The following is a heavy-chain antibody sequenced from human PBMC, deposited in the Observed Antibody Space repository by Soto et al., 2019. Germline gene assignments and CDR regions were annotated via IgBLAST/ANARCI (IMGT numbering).Heavy chain of an antibody. Sequence: GSLRLSCAASGFTFSNAWMSWVRQAPGKGLEWVGHIKSKTDGGTTDYAAPVKGRFTISRDDSKNTLYLQMNSLKTEDTAVYYCTTDGGYYDISGYYFFDSWGQGTQVPVYS. CDR3: TTDGGYYDISGYYFFDS. J-gene: IGHJ4*02. V-gene: IGHV3-15*01. D-gene: IGHD3-22*01. CDR1: GFTFSNAW. CDR2: IKSKTDGGTT.